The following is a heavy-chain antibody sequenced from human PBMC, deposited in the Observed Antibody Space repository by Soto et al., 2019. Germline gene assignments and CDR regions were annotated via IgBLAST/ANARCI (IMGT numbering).Heavy chain of an antibody. J-gene: IGHJ3*02. CDR1: GFTVSGSA. Sequence: EVQLVESGGGLVQPGGSLKLSCAASGFTVSGSAVHWVRQASGKGLEWVGRIRSKTNSYATAYAASVKGRFTISRDDSKNKGYLQMDRLKTEDTGVDFWTCPLGELSFPRAFDIWGQGTMVTVSS. V-gene: IGHV3-73*01. CDR3: TCPLGELSFPRAFDI. CDR2: IRSKTNSYAT. D-gene: IGHD3-16*02.